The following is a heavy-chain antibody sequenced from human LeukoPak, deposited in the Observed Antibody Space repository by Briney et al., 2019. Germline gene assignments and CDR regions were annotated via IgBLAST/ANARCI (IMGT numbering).Heavy chain of an antibody. D-gene: IGHD6-19*01. V-gene: IGHV4-38-2*02. CDR2: IYHSGST. J-gene: IGHJ4*02. CDR3: ARNIAVAGFDY. CDR1: GYSISSGYY. Sequence: PSETLSLTCTVSGYSISSGYYWGWIRQPPGKGLEWIGSIYHSGSTYYNPSLKSRVTILIDTSKNQFSLKLSSVTAADTAVYYCARNIAVAGFDYWGQGTLVTVSS.